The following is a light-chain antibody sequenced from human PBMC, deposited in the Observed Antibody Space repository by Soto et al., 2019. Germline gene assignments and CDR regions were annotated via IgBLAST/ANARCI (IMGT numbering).Light chain of an antibody. CDR3: QQYGSSPTWT. V-gene: IGKV3-20*01. CDR1: QSLGSD. CDR2: GAS. Sequence: EIVMTQSPGTLSLSPGDTATLSCRASQSLGSDLAWYQQKPGQAPRLLIFGASARPTGIPARISGSGSGTDFTLTISRLEPEDSAVYYCQQYGSSPTWTFGQGTKVDIK. J-gene: IGKJ1*01.